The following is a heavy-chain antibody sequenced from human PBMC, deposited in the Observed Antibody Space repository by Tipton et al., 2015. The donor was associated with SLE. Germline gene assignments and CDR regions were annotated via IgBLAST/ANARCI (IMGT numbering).Heavy chain of an antibody. CDR2: IYYSGST. CDR1: GGSISSSSYY. CDR3: AKMTRGNYFDY. Sequence: TLSLTCTVSGGSISSSSYYWGWIRQPPGKGLEWIGSIYYSGSTHYNPSLKSRVTISVDTSKNQFSLKLSSVTAADTAVYYCAKMTRGNYFDYWGQGTLVTVSS. J-gene: IGHJ4*02. D-gene: IGHD4-11*01. V-gene: IGHV4-39*07.